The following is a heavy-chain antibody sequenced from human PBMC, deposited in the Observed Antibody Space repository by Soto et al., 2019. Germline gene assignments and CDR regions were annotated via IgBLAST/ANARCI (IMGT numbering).Heavy chain of an antibody. CDR1: GFTFSSYS. V-gene: IGHV3-21*01. J-gene: IGHJ4*02. CDR2: ISSSSSYI. CDR3: ARTSEAAAGGYYFDY. D-gene: IGHD6-13*01. Sequence: GGSLRLSCAASGFTFSSYSMNWVRQAPGKGLEWVSSISSSSSYIYYADSVKGRFTISRDNAKNSLYLQMNSLRAEDTAVYYCARTSEAAAGGYYFDYWGQGTLVTVSS.